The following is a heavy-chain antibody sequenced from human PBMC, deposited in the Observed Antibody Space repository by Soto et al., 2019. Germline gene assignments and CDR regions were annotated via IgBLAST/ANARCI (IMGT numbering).Heavy chain of an antibody. V-gene: IGHV4-4*07. CDR2: LYISGRT. CDR1: GASIRDYH. Sequence: ETLSLTCSVSGASIRDYHWSWVRQPAGKGLEWIGRLYISGRTKYNPSLKSRVTMSADTSVNQFSLTLRSVTAADTAIYYCARMYNSGFYRPEGDYYFYGMDVWGQGTTVTVSS. CDR3: ARMYNSGFYRPEGDYYFYGMDV. J-gene: IGHJ6*02. D-gene: IGHD6-19*01.